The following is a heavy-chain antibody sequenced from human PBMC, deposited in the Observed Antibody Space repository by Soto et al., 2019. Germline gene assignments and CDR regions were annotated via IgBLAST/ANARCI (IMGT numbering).Heavy chain of an antibody. Sequence: GGSLRLSCAASGFTFSSYGMHWVRQAPGKGLEWVAVIWYDGSNKYYADSVKGRFTISRDNSKNTLYLQMNSLRAEDTAVYYCARSHYDSSGYYNYYFDYWGQGTLVTVSS. J-gene: IGHJ4*02. CDR3: ARSHYDSSGYYNYYFDY. D-gene: IGHD3-22*01. V-gene: IGHV3-33*01. CDR1: GFTFSSYG. CDR2: IWYDGSNK.